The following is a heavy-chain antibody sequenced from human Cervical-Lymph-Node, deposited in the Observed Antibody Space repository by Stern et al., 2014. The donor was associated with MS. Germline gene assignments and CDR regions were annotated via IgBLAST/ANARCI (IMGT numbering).Heavy chain of an antibody. Sequence: MQLVESGGGLVQPGGSLRLSCAASGFTFSSYWMHWVRQAPGKGLVWVSRINSDGSTTTYADSVKGRFTISRDNAKNTLYLQMNSLRAEDTAVYYCARPAGYYGSGSYYYYFDYWGQGTLLTVSS. CDR3: ARPAGYYGSGSYYYYFDY. J-gene: IGHJ4*02. D-gene: IGHD3-10*01. CDR1: GFTFSSYW. V-gene: IGHV3-74*02. CDR2: INSDGSTT.